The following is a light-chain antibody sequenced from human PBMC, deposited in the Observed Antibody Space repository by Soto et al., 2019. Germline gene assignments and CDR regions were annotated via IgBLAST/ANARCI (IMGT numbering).Light chain of an antibody. V-gene: IGKV3-11*01. CDR2: DAS. CDR1: QSVGRY. Sequence: IVLTQSPATLSFSPGERATVSCRASQSVGRYLAWYQQRPGQAPSLLIYDASNRATGVPARFSGGGSGTDFTLTISSLEPEDFAVYYCQQRNDWRRGTFGQGTRLEI. CDR3: QQRNDWRRGT. J-gene: IGKJ5*01.